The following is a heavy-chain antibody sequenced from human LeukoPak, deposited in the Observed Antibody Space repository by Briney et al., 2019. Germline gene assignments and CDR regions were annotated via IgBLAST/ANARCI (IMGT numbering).Heavy chain of an antibody. D-gene: IGHD6-19*01. CDR1: GFSFGSYG. CDR2: ISHEGSYR. Sequence: GRSLRLSCAASGFSFGSYGIHWVRQAPGKGLEWVAVISHEGSYRNHADSVKGRFTISRDNSRNMAFLQMDSLSAEDTAVYYCARTREQWQVLDYWGQGTLVTVSS. CDR3: ARTREQWQVLDY. J-gene: IGHJ4*02. V-gene: IGHV3-30*03.